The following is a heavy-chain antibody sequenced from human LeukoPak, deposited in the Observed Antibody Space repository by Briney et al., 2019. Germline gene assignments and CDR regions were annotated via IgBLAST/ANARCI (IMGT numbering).Heavy chain of an antibody. Sequence: GGSLRLSCAASGFTFSSYWMHWVRQAPGKGLVWVSRINSDRSSTSYADSVKGRFTISRDNAKNTLYLQMNSLRAEDTAVYYCARAMGSSSWYGYYFDYWGQGTLVTVSS. CDR2: INSDRSST. CDR1: GFTFSSYW. J-gene: IGHJ4*02. D-gene: IGHD6-13*01. V-gene: IGHV3-74*01. CDR3: ARAMGSSSWYGYYFDY.